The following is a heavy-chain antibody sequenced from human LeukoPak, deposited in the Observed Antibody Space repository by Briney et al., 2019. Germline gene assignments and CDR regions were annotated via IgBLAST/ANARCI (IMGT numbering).Heavy chain of an antibody. CDR1: GYTFTSYG. CDR3: ARVRVDTAMAAYYFDY. V-gene: IGHV1-2*02. D-gene: IGHD5-18*01. CDR2: INPNSGGT. Sequence: GASVKVSCKASGYTFTSYGISWVRQAPGQGLEWMGWINPNSGGTNYAQKFQGRVTMTRDTSISTAYMELSRLGSDDTAVYYCARVRVDTAMAAYYFDYWGQGTLVTVSS. J-gene: IGHJ4*02.